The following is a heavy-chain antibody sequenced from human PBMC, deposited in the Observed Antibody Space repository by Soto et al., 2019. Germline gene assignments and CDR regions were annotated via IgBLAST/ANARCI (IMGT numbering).Heavy chain of an antibody. D-gene: IGHD2-2*02. Sequence: SETLSLTCTVSGGSISSYYWSWIRQPPGKGLEWIGYIYYSGSTNYNPYLKSRVTISVDTSKNQFSLKLSSVTAADTAVYYCARDGYCSSTSCYTDDAFDIWGQGTMVTVSS. CDR2: IYYSGST. CDR3: ARDGYCSSTSCYTDDAFDI. CDR1: GGSISSYY. V-gene: IGHV4-59*01. J-gene: IGHJ3*02.